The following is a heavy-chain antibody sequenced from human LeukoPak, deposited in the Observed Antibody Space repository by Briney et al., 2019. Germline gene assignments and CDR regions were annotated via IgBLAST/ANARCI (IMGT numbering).Heavy chain of an antibody. V-gene: IGHV1-46*01. CDR1: GYTFTNYY. CDR3: ARAPKHCSGGSCYEFDY. Sequence: ASVKVSCKAFGYTFTNYYMHWVRQAPGQRLEWMGIINPSGGSTSYAQMFQGRVTMTRDTSTSTVYMELSSLRSEDTAVYYCARAPKHCSGGSCYEFDYWGQGTLVTVSS. D-gene: IGHD2-15*01. CDR2: INPSGGST. J-gene: IGHJ4*02.